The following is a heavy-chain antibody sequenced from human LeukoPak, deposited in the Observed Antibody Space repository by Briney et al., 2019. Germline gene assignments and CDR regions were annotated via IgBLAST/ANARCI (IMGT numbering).Heavy chain of an antibody. CDR1: GFTFSSYS. CDR3: ARSDLPGTVDY. Sequence: GGSLRLSCAASGFTFSSYSMNWVRQSPERGLEWVANTKDDGSQKYYVDSVKGRFTTSRDNPKNSLYLQMNSLTIEDTAVYFCARSDLPGTVDYWGRGTLVTVSS. J-gene: IGHJ4*02. V-gene: IGHV3-7*01. CDR2: TKDDGSQK. D-gene: IGHD1-1*01.